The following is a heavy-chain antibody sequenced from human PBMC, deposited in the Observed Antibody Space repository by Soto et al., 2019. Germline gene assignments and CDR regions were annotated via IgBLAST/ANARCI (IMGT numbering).Heavy chain of an antibody. CDR3: AKCLGTGWQWLVHGGGGVYYYYGMDV. Sequence: GGSLRLSCAASGFTFSSYAMSWVRQAPGKRLEWVSAISGSGGSTYYADSVKGRFTISRDNSKNTLYLQMNSLRAEDTAVYYCAKCLGTGWQWLVHGGGGVYYYYGMDVWGQGTTVTVSS. J-gene: IGHJ6*02. CDR2: ISGSGGST. V-gene: IGHV3-23*01. CDR1: GFTFSSYA. D-gene: IGHD6-19*01.